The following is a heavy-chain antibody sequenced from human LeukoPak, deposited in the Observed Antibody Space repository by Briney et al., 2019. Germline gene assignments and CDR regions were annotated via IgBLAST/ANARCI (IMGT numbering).Heavy chain of an antibody. CDR3: ARDRGGSYYLGYYYYGMDV. J-gene: IGHJ6*02. D-gene: IGHD1-26*01. CDR2: IYYSGST. V-gene: IGHV4-59*11. Sequence: SETLSLTCAVSGASIASHSWWSWIRQPPGKGLEWIGYIYYSGSTNYNPSLKSRVTISVDTSKNQFSLKLSSVTAADTAVYYCARDRGGSYYLGYYYYGMDVWGQGTTVTVSS. CDR1: GASIASHSW.